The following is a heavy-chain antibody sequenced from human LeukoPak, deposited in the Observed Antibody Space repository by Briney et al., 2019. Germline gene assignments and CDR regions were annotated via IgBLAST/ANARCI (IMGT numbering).Heavy chain of an antibody. CDR3: ARGFDWLFRRLEYFGY. J-gene: IGHJ4*02. CDR2: IKQDGSEK. CDR1: GFTFSSYW. D-gene: IGHD3-9*01. Sequence: GGSLRLSCAASGFTFSSYWMSWVRQAPGKGLEWVANIKQDGSEKYYVDSVKGRFTISRDNAKNSLYLQMNSLRAEDTAVYYCARGFDWLFRRLEYFGYWGQGTLVTVSS. V-gene: IGHV3-7*01.